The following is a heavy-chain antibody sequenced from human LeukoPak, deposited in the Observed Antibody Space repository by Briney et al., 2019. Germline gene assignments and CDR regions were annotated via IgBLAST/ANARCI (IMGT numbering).Heavy chain of an antibody. CDR2: INSDGSST. J-gene: IGHJ4*02. CDR3: ARDRGYGYLFDY. CDR1: GFTFSSYW. D-gene: IGHD5-18*01. Sequence: PGGSLRLSCAASGFTFSSYWTHWVRQAPGKGPVWVSRINSDGSSTSYADSVKGRFTISRDNAKNTLYLQMNSLRAEDTAVYYCARDRGYGYLFDYWGQGTLVTVSS. V-gene: IGHV3-74*01.